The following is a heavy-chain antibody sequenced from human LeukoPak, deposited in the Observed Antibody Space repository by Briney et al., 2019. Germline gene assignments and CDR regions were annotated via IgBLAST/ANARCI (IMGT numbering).Heavy chain of an antibody. Sequence: GGSLRLSCAASGFTFSSYGMHWVRQAPGKGLEWVAVIWYDGSNKYYADSVKGRFTISRDNSKNTLYLQMNSLRAEDTAVYYCARDVPVXWERNXYGXDVWGQG. CDR1: GFTFSSYG. V-gene: IGHV3-33*01. J-gene: IGHJ6*02. CDR3: ARDVPVXWERNXYGXDV. D-gene: IGHD1-26*01. CDR2: IWYDGSNK.